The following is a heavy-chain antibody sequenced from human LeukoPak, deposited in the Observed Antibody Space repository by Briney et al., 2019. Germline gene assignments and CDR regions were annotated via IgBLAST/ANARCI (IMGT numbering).Heavy chain of an antibody. Sequence: SGPALVKPTQTLTLTCTFSGFSLTTTGVCVSWIRQPPGKALEWLARIDWDDDKYYISSLKTRLTISKDTSKNQVVLTMANVDPVDTATYFCARVIRDGSSRIRGGYYYYYMDVSGKGTTVTVSS. V-gene: IGHV2-70*11. CDR1: GFSLTTTGVC. D-gene: IGHD6-13*01. J-gene: IGHJ6*03. CDR2: IDWDDDK. CDR3: ARVIRDGSSRIRGGYYYYYMDV.